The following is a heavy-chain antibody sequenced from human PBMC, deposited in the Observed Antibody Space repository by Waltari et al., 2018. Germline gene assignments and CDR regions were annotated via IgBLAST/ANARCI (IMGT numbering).Heavy chain of an antibody. CDR1: GYTLTELS. CDR2: LDPEEGEP. CDR3: ATVMITFGGVIVPFDY. Sequence: QVQLVQSGAEVKKPGASVKVSCKVSGYTLTELSMHWVRQAPGKGLEWMGGLDPEEGEPIYAQKVQGRVTMTEDTSTDTAYMELSSLRAEDTAVYYCATVMITFGGVIVPFDYWGQGTLVTVSS. J-gene: IGHJ4*02. V-gene: IGHV1-24*01. D-gene: IGHD3-16*02.